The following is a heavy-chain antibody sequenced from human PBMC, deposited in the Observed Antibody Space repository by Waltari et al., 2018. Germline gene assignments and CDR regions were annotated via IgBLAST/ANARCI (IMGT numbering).Heavy chain of an antibody. D-gene: IGHD5-12*01. CDR1: GFTFRSYA. CDR2: ISYDGSNK. V-gene: IGHV3-30-3*01. Sequence: QVQLVESGGGVVQPGRSLRLSCAAAGFTFRSYAMPWVRQGPGKGLEWVAVISYDGSNKYYADSVKGRFTISRDNSKNTLYLQMNSLRAEDTAVYYCARGGDGYSFDYWGQGTLVTVSS. J-gene: IGHJ4*02. CDR3: ARGGDGYSFDY.